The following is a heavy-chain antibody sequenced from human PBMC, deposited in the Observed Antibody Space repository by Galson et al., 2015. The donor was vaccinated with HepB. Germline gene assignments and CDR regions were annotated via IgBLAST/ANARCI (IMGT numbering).Heavy chain of an antibody. D-gene: IGHD3-22*01. CDR3: ARELAHYYDSSGFIDY. Sequence: SLRLSCAASGFNFNSYSMNWVRQAPGKGLEWVSYISSSGGTIYYADSVKGRFTVSRDNAKTSLYLQMNNLRVEDTSVYFCARELAHYYDSSGFIDYWGQGTLVTVSS. J-gene: IGHJ4*02. CDR2: ISSSGGTI. CDR1: GFNFNSYS. V-gene: IGHV3-48*01.